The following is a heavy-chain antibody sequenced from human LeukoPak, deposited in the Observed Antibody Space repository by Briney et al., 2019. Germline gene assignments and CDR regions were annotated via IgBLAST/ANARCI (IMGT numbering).Heavy chain of an antibody. CDR3: ARHGVTDIVVVVAAKRRRRAFDI. D-gene: IGHD2-15*01. CDR2: ISSSGSTI. Sequence: GGSLRLSCAASGFTFSDYYMSWIRQAPGKGLEWVSYISSSGSTIYYADSVKGRFTISRDNAKNSLYLQMNSLRAEDTAVYYCARHGVTDIVVVVAAKRRRRAFDIWGQGTMVTVSS. CDR1: GFTFSDYY. J-gene: IGHJ3*02. V-gene: IGHV3-11*04.